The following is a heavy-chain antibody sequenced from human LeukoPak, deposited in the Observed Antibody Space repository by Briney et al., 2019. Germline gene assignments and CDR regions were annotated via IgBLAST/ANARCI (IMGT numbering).Heavy chain of an antibody. D-gene: IGHD1/OR15-1a*01. CDR3: GRIAINANNGMDV. V-gene: IGHV3-72*01. CDR2: SRNKAIISTT. Sequence: PGGSLRLSCAASGFKFSDHYIDGVAQAPGKGRGWVGRSRNKAIISTTEYAASVEGRFTMSSSFSESSLYLQMNSLRTEDTAVYYCGRIAINANNGMDVWGQGTTVTVSS. J-gene: IGHJ6*02. CDR1: GFKFSDHY.